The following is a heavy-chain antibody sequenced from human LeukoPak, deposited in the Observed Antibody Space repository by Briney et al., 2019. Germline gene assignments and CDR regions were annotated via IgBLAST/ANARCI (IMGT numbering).Heavy chain of an antibody. CDR1: GFTFSNAW. D-gene: IGHD4-17*01. V-gene: IGHV3-21*01. CDR2: ISSSSSYI. Sequence: PGGSLRLSCAASGFTFSNAWMSWVRQAPGKGLEWVSSISSSSSYIYYADSVKGRFTISRDNAKNSLYLQMNSLRAEDTAVYYCAPNYGDYQPYFDYWGQGTLVTVSS. J-gene: IGHJ4*02. CDR3: APNYGDYQPYFDY.